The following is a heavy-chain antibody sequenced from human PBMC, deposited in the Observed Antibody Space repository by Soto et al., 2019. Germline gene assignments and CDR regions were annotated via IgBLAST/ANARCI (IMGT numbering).Heavy chain of an antibody. CDR3: ARGWGLRDSSGYYLPHFDY. CDR1: GFTFSSYA. D-gene: IGHD3-22*01. V-gene: IGHV3-30-3*01. CDR2: ISYDGNNK. Sequence: QVQLVESGGGVVQPGRSLRLSCAASGFTFSSYAMHWVRQAPGKGLEWVAVISYDGNNKYYADSVKGRFTISRDNSKNTLYLQMNSLRAEDTAVYYCARGWGLRDSSGYYLPHFDYWGQGTLVTVSS. J-gene: IGHJ4*02.